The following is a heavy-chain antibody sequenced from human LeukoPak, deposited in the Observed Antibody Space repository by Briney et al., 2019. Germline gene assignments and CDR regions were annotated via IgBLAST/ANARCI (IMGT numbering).Heavy chain of an antibody. CDR2: ISSSSSYI. D-gene: IGHD4-23*01. V-gene: IGHV3-21*01. CDR1: GFTFRDYN. Sequence: GGSLRLSCAGSGFTFRDYNMNWVRQAPGKGLEGVSSISSSSSYIYYADSVKGRFTISRHNAKNSLYVQMNSLRAEETAVYYCARHALYGGNVDYWGQETLVTVSS. J-gene: IGHJ4*02. CDR3: ARHALYGGNVDY.